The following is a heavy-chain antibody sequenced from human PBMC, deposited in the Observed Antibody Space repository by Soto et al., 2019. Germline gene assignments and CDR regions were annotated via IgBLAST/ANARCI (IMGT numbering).Heavy chain of an antibody. CDR1: GGSFSGYY. J-gene: IGHJ6*02. CDR3: ARGGPSSSWYRGYSYYYGMDV. CDR2: INHSGST. D-gene: IGHD6-13*01. V-gene: IGHV4-34*01. Sequence: SETLSLTCAVYGGSFSGYYWSWIRQPPGKGLEWIGEINHSGSTNYNPSLKSRVTISVDTSKNQFSLKLSSVTAADTAVYYCARGGPSSSWYRGYSYYYGMDVWGQGTTVTVSS.